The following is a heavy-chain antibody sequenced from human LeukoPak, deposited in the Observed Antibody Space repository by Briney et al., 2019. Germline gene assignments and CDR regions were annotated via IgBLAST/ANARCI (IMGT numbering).Heavy chain of an antibody. D-gene: IGHD1-7*01. V-gene: IGHV4-4*07. CDR3: ARGTELTRTSGHYPFDY. CDR2: ISGSGTA. Sequence: YFWTXVRQPAGKGLEWIGRISGSGTAYYNPSLESRVTISLDTANNQLFLRMTSVSAADTAVYYCARGTELTRTSGHYPFDYWGQGTLVSVSS. CDR1: YF. J-gene: IGHJ4*02.